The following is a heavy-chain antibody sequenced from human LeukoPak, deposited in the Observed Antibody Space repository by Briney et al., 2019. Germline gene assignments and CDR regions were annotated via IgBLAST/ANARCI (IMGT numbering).Heavy chain of an antibody. CDR1: GFTFSSYA. J-gene: IGHJ4*02. CDR2: ISSGGSNI. CDR3: ARAGYYYDSYGNYRQDEFDF. Sequence: PGGSLRLSCAASGFTFSSYAMSWVRQAPGKGLEWVSSISSGGSNIYYANSMKGRFTISRDNAKNSLYLQMNSLRVEDTAVYYCARAGYYYDSYGNYRQDEFDFWGQGTLVTVSS. D-gene: IGHD3-22*01. V-gene: IGHV3-21*01.